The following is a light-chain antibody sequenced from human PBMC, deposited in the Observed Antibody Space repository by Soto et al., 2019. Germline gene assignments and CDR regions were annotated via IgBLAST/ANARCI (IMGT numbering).Light chain of an antibody. Sequence: QSVLTQPPSASGTPGQRVTISCSGSSSNIGSNYVYWYQHLPGTAPRLLIYRNNQRPSGVPDRFSGSKSGTSASLAISGLRSEDEADYYCAAWDDSLSGLWVFGGGTKVTVL. CDR1: SSNIGSNY. J-gene: IGLJ3*02. V-gene: IGLV1-47*01. CDR2: RNN. CDR3: AAWDDSLSGLWV.